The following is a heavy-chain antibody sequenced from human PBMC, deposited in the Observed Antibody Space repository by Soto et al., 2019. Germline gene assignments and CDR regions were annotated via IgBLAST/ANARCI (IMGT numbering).Heavy chain of an antibody. CDR2: IYFRGTT. D-gene: IGHD3-22*01. CDR3: ARMNHYDTSGYPFDY. Sequence: SETLSLTCTVSGGSISSYYWSWIRQPPGKGLEWIGYIYFRGTTNYNPSLKSRVTMSADTSKNQFSLKLNSVTAADTAVYYCARMNHYDTSGYPFDYWGQGMMVTVPQ. J-gene: IGHJ4*02. V-gene: IGHV4-59*01. CDR1: GGSISSYY.